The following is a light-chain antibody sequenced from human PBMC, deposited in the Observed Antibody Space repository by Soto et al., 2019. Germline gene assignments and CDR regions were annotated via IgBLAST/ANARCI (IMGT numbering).Light chain of an antibody. Sequence: DIQMTQSPSTLSASVGDRVTITCRASQNIGNWLAWYQQKPGKTPDLLIYDASSLESGVPLRFSGSGSGTEFTITISSLQTDDYETYYCQQYNDEPWTFGQGTKVEIK. CDR3: QQYNDEPWT. CDR1: QNIGNW. J-gene: IGKJ1*01. CDR2: DAS. V-gene: IGKV1-5*01.